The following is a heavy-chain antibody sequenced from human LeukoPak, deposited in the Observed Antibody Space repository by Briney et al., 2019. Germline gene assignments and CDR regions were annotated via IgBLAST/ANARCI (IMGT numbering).Heavy chain of an antibody. CDR3: AKAGGAMYSSGWYGEIDY. J-gene: IGHJ4*02. CDR2: ISYDGSNK. D-gene: IGHD6-19*01. CDR1: GFTFPNYA. Sequence: GGSLRLSCTASGFTFPNYAMHWVRQAPGKGLEWVAVISYDGSNKYYADSVKGRFTISRDNSKNTLYLQMNSLRAEDTAVYYCAKAGGAMYSSGWYGEIDYWGQGTLVTVSS. V-gene: IGHV3-30*18.